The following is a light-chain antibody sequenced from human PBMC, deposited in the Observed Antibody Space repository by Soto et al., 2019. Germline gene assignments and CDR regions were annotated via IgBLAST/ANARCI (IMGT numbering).Light chain of an antibody. CDR2: DAS. CDR1: QSIGSS. Sequence: DIQMTQSPSTLSASVGDRVTITCRASQSIGSSLAWYQQRPGKAPNLLIYDASSLGSGVPSRFSGSGSGTEFPLTISCLQPDDFATYYCQHYDSYSLWTFGQGTRVEVK. J-gene: IGKJ1*01. V-gene: IGKV1-5*01. CDR3: QHYDSYSLWT.